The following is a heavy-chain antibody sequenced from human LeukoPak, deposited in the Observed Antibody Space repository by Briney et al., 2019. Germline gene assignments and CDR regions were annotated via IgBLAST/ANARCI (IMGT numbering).Heavy chain of an antibody. Sequence: GGSLRLSCAASGFTFSDYYMSWIRQAPGKGLEWVSYISSSGSTIYYADSVKGRFTISRDNAKNSLYLQMNSLRAEDTAVYYCARDRGGCYYDSSGYEEGIWFDPWGQGTLVTVSS. CDR2: ISSSGSTI. V-gene: IGHV3-11*04. CDR1: GFTFSDYY. D-gene: IGHD3-22*01. J-gene: IGHJ5*02. CDR3: ARDRGGCYYDSSGYEEGIWFDP.